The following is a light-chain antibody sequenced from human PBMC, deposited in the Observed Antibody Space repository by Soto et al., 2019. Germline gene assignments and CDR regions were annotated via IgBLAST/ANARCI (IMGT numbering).Light chain of an antibody. V-gene: IGLV2-11*01. CDR3: CSNAGSYPFV. CDR1: SSDVGGYNY. Sequence: QSALTQPRSVSGSPGLSVTISCTGTSSDVGGYNYVSWYQHHTGKAPKLMIYDVDKRPSGVPGRFSGSKSGNTASLTISGLQAEDEADYYCCSNAGSYPFVFGTGTKVTVL. J-gene: IGLJ1*01. CDR2: DVD.